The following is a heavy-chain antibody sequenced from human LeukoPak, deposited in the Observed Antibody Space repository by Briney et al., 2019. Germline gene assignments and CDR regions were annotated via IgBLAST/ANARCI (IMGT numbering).Heavy chain of an antibody. V-gene: IGHV3-7*05. Sequence: PGGSLRLSCAASGFSFSDSWMTWVRQAPGKGLEWVANIEQYGSEKDYVDSVKGRFTISRDNSKNTLYLQMNSLRVEDTAVYYCSSGIYTSGYLPFEYWGQGILVTVSS. CDR1: GFSFSDSW. J-gene: IGHJ4*02. CDR3: SSGIYTSGYLPFEY. D-gene: IGHD6-19*01. CDR2: IEQYGSEK.